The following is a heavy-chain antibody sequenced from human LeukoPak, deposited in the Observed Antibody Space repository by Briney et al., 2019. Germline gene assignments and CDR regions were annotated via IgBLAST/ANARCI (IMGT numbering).Heavy chain of an antibody. CDR1: GGTFSSYA. D-gene: IGHD4-23*01. J-gene: IGHJ3*02. CDR2: IIPIRGIA. V-gene: IGHV1-69*04. Sequence: GASVKVSCKASGGTFSSYAISWVRQAPGQGLEWMGRIIPIRGIANYAQKFQGRVTITADKSTSTAYMELSSLRSEDTAVYYCARELRWPTGGAFDIWGQGTMVTVSS. CDR3: ARELRWPTGGAFDI.